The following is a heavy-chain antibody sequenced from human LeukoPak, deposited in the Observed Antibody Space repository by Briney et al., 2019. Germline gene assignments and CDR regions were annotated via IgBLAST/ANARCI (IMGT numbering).Heavy chain of an antibody. CDR2: INHSGST. Sequence: KPSETLSLTCAVYGGSFSGYHWSWIRQPPGKGLEWIGEINHSGSTNYNPSLKSRVTISVDTSKNQFSLKLSSVTAADTSVYYCARQMGWIQLTDAFDIWGQGTMVTVSS. J-gene: IGHJ3*02. CDR1: GGSFSGYH. CDR3: ARQMGWIQLTDAFDI. D-gene: IGHD5-18*01. V-gene: IGHV4-34*01.